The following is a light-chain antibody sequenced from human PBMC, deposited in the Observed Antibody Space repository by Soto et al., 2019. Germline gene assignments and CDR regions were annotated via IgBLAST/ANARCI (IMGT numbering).Light chain of an antibody. J-gene: IGLJ2*01. V-gene: IGLV2-23*02. CDR2: EDT. Sequence: QSVLTQPASVSGSPGQSITISCTGTSNDVGRYYLVSWYQQHPGKAPKLMIFEDTQRPSGVSSRFSGSKSGNTASLTISGLQTEDEADYFCCSYAGSATFVAFGGGTKLTVL. CDR3: CSYAGSATFVA. CDR1: SNDVGRYYL.